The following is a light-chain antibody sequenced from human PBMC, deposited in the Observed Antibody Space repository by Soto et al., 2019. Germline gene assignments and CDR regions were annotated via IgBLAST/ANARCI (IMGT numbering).Light chain of an antibody. J-gene: IGKJ4*02. CDR3: QQLNRYPPT. Sequence: IQLTQSPSSLSASVGDRVTITCRASQGISSYLAWYQQKPGKAPKLLIYAASTLQSGVPSRCSGSGSGTEFTRTISSLQPEDVATYDCQQLNRYPPTFGGGTKVEIK. V-gene: IGKV1-9*01. CDR1: QGISSY. CDR2: AAS.